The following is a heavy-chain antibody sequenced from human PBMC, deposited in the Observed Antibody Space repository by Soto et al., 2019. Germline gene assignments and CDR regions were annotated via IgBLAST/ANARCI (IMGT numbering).Heavy chain of an antibody. CDR2: ISAYNGNT. D-gene: IGHD5-18*01. CDR3: TFDV. J-gene: IGHJ3*01. CDR1: GYTFSNYG. V-gene: IGHV1-18*01. Sequence: ASVKVSCKASGYTFSNYGFSWVRQAPGQRLEWMGWISAYNGNTNYAQKVQGRVTMTNMDPVDTATYYCAHRLAGGRDWNTGTFDVWGQGTLVTVSS.